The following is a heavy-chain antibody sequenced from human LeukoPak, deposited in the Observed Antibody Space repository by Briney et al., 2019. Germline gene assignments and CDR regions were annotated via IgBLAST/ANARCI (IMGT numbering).Heavy chain of an antibody. CDR3: ARAMGYYDSSGQEDRDL. V-gene: IGHV4-34*01. CDR1: GGSFSGNY. D-gene: IGHD3-22*01. CDR2: ISYRGST. J-gene: IGHJ3*01. Sequence: PSETLSLTCAAYGGSFSGNYWSWVRQPPGKGLEWIGEISYRGSTNYNPSLKSRVTISVDTSKNQFSLKVNSVTAADTAVYYCARAMGYYDSSGQEDRDLWGQGTMVTVSA.